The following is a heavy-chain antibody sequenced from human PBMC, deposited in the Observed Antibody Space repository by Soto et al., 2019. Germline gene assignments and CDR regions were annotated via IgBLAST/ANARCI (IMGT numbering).Heavy chain of an antibody. V-gene: IGHV1-18*01. J-gene: IGHJ4*02. CDR3: VRDLDGSGSYYTGY. CDR2: IRVHNGNT. D-gene: IGHD3-10*01. CDR1: GYNFINYG. Sequence: QVHLVQSGVEVKKPGASVKVSCKASGYNFINYGITWVRQAPGQGLEWMGWIRVHNGNTNDAQNLQGRVTMTTDTSTSTAYMELRSLRSDVTAVYYCVRDLDGSGSYYTGYWGPGTLVTVSS.